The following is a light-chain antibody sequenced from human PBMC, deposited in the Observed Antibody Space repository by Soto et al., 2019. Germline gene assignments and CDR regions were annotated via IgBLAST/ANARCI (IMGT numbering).Light chain of an antibody. CDR2: DVN. Sequence: QSALTQPPSASGSTGQSVTISCTGTSSDVGGYNYVSWYQQHPGKAPKVMIYDVNKRPSGVPDRFSGSKSGNTASLTVCGLQAEDEADYYCSSHAVNNIPFVFGTGTKLTV. J-gene: IGLJ1*01. V-gene: IGLV2-8*01. CDR3: SSHAVNNIPFV. CDR1: SSDVGGYNY.